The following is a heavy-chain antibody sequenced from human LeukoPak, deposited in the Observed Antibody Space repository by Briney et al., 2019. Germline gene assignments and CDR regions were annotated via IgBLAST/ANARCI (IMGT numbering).Heavy chain of an antibody. V-gene: IGHV3-48*04. CDR3: ARRPYDIVVVPAAIGGDY. Sequence: GGSLRLSCAASGFTFSSYSMNWVRQAPGEGLEWVSYISSSSSTIYYADSVKGRFTISRDNAKNSPYLQMNSLRAEDTAVYYCARRPYDIVVVPAAIGGDYWGQGTLVTVSS. CDR2: ISSSSSTI. D-gene: IGHD2-2*02. CDR1: GFTFSSYS. J-gene: IGHJ4*02.